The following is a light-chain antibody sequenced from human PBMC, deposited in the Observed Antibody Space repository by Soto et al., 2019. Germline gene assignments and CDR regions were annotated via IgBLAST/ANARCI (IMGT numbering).Light chain of an antibody. CDR1: QSISSE. J-gene: IGKJ2*01. CDR2: GPS. V-gene: IGKV3-15*01. Sequence: EIVMTQSPATLSVSPGERATLSCRASQSISSELAWYQQKPGQPPRLLIYGPSTRATGVPARFTGSGSGSDFTLTICGLQSEDFAVYYCQQGHNWPLTFGQGTRLEI. CDR3: QQGHNWPLT.